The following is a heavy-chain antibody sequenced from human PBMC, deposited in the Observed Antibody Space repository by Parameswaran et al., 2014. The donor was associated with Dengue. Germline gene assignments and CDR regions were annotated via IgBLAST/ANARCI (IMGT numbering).Heavy chain of an antibody. Sequence: WVRQAPGQGLEWMGGIIPIFGTANYAQKFQGRVTITADESTSTAHMELSSLRSEDTAVYYCARGGNYYDSSGFSYGMDVWGQGTTVTVSS. CDR3: ARGGNYYDSSGFSYGMDV. V-gene: IGHV1-69*01. CDR2: IIPIFGTA. J-gene: IGHJ6*02. D-gene: IGHD3-22*01.